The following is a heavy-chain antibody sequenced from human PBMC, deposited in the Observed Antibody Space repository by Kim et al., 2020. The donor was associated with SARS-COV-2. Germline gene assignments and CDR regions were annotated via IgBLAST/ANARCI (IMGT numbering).Heavy chain of an antibody. CDR3: ARDKTSSGWSPFDY. D-gene: IGHD6-19*01. Sequence: GGSLRLSCAASGFTFSSYGMHWVRQAPGKGLEWVAVISYDGSNKYYADSVKGRFTISRDNSKNTLYLQMNSLRAEDMAVYYCARDKTSSGWSPFDYWGQGTLVTVSS. J-gene: IGHJ4*02. V-gene: IGHV3-33*05. CDR2: ISYDGSNK. CDR1: GFTFSSYG.